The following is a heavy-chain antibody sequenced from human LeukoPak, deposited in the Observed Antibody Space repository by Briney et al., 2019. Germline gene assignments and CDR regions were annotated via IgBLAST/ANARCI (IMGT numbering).Heavy chain of an antibody. Sequence: GGSLRLSCAASGFTFSSYRMHWVRQAPEKGLVWVSRIDSDGSSTTYADSVKGRFTISRDNAKNTLYLQMNSLRAKDTAVYYCGRGVAPYFGGQGTLVTVSS. CDR2: IDSDGSST. J-gene: IGHJ4*02. V-gene: IGHV3-74*01. CDR1: GFTFSSYR. CDR3: GRGVAPYF. D-gene: IGHD2-21*01.